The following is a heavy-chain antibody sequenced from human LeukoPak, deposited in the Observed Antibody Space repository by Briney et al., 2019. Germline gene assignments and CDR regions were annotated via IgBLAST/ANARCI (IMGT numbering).Heavy chain of an antibody. V-gene: IGHV3-23*01. Sequence: GGSLRLSCAASGFTFSSYSMSWVRQAPGKGLEWVSAISGSGGSTYYADSVKGRFTISRDNSKNTLYLQMNSLRAEDTAVYYCAKDLEVGVVVITTWDYWGQGTLVTVSS. J-gene: IGHJ4*02. CDR1: GFTFSSYS. CDR2: ISGSGGST. CDR3: AKDLEVGVVVITTWDY. D-gene: IGHD3-22*01.